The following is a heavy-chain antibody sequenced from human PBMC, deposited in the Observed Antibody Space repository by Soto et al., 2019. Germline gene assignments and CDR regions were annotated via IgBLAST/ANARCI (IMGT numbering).Heavy chain of an antibody. CDR1: GGSFSGYY. CDR2: INHSGST. Sequence: QVQLQQWGAGLLKPSETLSLTCAVYGGSFSGYYWSWIRQPPGKGLEWIGEINHSGSTNYNPSLKSRVTISVDTSKNQFSLKLGSVTAADTAVYYCARGVRDIVVVVAATTRGLDYWGQGTLVTVSS. J-gene: IGHJ4*02. CDR3: ARGVRDIVVVVAATTRGLDY. V-gene: IGHV4-34*01. D-gene: IGHD2-15*01.